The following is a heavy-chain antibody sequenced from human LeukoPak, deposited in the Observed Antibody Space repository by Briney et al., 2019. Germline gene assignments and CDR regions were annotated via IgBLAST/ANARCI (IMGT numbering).Heavy chain of an antibody. V-gene: IGHV4-39*07. CDR3: ARQFTPADYCSLDY. D-gene: IGHD2-15*01. J-gene: IGHJ4*02. CDR2: IYYSGST. Sequence: SETLSLTCTVSGGSISSSSYYWGWIRLPPGKGLEWIGSIYYSGSTYYNPSLKSRVTISVDTSKNQFSLKLSSVTAADTAMYYCARQFTPADYCSLDYWGQGTLVTVSS. CDR1: GGSISSSSYY.